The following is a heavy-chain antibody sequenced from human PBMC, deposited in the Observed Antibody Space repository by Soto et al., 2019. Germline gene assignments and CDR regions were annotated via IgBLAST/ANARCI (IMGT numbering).Heavy chain of an antibody. J-gene: IGHJ3*02. CDR1: GFTVSSNY. D-gene: IGHD3-9*01. CDR3: VKDKKYDILSAWDALDI. V-gene: IGHV3-53*01. Sequence: GGSLRLSCAASGFTVSSNYMTWVRQAPGKGLEWVSVIYSGGSTYYADPVKGRFTISRDNSKNTLHLQMNNLRAEDTATYYCVKDKKYDILSAWDALDIWGHGTLVTVSS. CDR2: IYSGGST.